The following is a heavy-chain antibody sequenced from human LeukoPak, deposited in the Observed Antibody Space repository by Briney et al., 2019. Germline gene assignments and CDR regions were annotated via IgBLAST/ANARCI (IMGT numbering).Heavy chain of an antibody. J-gene: IGHJ6*03. V-gene: IGHV3-23*01. D-gene: IGHD3-3*01. CDR2: ISGSGDST. CDR1: GFTFSSYA. CDR3: AKDEAYYDFWSSGRYYYYMDV. Sequence: PGGSLRLSCAASGFTFSSYAMSWVRQAPGKGLEWVSAISGSGDSTYYADSVKGRFTISRDNSKNMLYLQMNSLRVEDTAVYYCAKDEAYYDFWSSGRYYYYMDVWGEGTTVTVSS.